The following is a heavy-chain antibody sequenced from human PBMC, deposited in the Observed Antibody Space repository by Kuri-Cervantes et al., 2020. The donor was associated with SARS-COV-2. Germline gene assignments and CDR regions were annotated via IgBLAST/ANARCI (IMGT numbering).Heavy chain of an antibody. J-gene: IGHJ6*02. D-gene: IGHD1-26*01. CDR1: GGSMSPYY. Sequence: SETLSLTCTVSGGSMSPYYWSWIRQTPDKGLEWIGRIYTSGSTNYNPSLKSRVTISVDTSKNQFSLKLSSVTAADTAVYYCAGAYGRSHYYYGMDVWGQGTTVTVSS. CDR2: IYTSGST. V-gene: IGHV4-4*08. CDR3: AGAYGRSHYYYGMDV.